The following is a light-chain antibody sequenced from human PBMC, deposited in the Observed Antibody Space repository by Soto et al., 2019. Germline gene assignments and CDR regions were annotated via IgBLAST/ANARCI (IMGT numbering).Light chain of an antibody. V-gene: IGLV2-23*02. J-gene: IGLJ3*02. Sequence: QSALTQPASVSGSPGQSITISCTGTSSDVGSYDLVSWYQQHPGKAPKLMIYEVIKRPSGVSNRFSASKSGNTASLTISGLQAEDEADYYCCSYGGTFSVFGGGTKLTVL. CDR3: CSYGGTFSV. CDR2: EVI. CDR1: SSDVGSYDL.